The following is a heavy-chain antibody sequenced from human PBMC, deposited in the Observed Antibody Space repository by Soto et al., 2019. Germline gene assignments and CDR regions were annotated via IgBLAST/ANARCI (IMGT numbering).Heavy chain of an antibody. Sequence: SETLSLTCTVSGGSISSSSYYWGWIRQPPGKGLEWIGSIYYSGSTYYNPSLKSRVTISVDTSKNQFSLKLSSVTAADTAVYYCARQSPAPNGGIDPWGQGTLVTVSS. CDR2: IYYSGST. CDR1: GGSISSSSYY. D-gene: IGHD3-16*01. V-gene: IGHV4-39*01. J-gene: IGHJ5*02. CDR3: ARQSPAPNGGIDP.